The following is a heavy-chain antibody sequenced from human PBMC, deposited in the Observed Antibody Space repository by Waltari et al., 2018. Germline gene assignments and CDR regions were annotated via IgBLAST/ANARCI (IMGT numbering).Heavy chain of an antibody. CDR1: GYSINSVFY. CDR2: IYHGGNT. J-gene: IGHJ4*02. Sequence: QVQLQESGPGLVQPSETLSLTCNVSGYSINSVFYWGWIRQPPGKGLEWIGNIYHGGNTYYNPSLKSRVNISIDTSKNQFSLKLSSVTAADTAIYYCARRVCSGGSCYGGGFYFDYWGQGALVTVSS. CDR3: ARRVCSGGSCYGGGFYFDY. D-gene: IGHD2-15*01. V-gene: IGHV4-38-2*02.